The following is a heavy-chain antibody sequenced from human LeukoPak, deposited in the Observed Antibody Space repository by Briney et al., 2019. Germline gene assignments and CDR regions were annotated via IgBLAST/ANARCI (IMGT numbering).Heavy chain of an antibody. CDR2: IKGDGSDK. V-gene: IGHV3-7*02. Sequence: GGSLRLSCAASGFXFSRYWINWVRQAPGKGFEWVANIKGDGSDKHYVDSVRGRFTISRDNAKNSLYLQMNSLRVEDTAVYYCARAYSGYGSLVDSWGQGTLLTVSS. D-gene: IGHD5-12*01. CDR1: GFXFSRYW. CDR3: ARAYSGYGSLVDS. J-gene: IGHJ4*02.